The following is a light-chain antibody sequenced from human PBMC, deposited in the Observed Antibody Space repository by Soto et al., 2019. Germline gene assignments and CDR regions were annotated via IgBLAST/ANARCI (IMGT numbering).Light chain of an antibody. Sequence: DIQLTQSPSFLSASVGDRVTITCRASQGINNYLAWYQQKPGKAPKLLIHTVSTLQSGVPSRFSGSGSGTEFTLTISSLQPDEFASYYCQQINSLPITFGQGTRLEIK. J-gene: IGKJ5*01. CDR2: TVS. CDR3: QQINSLPIT. CDR1: QGINNY. V-gene: IGKV1-9*01.